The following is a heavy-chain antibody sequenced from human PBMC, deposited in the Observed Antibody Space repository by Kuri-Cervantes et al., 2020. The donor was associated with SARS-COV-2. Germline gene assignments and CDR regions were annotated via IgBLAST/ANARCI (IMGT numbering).Heavy chain of an antibody. D-gene: IGHD1-26*01. V-gene: IGHV3-43D*03. CDR1: GFSLDDYG. Sequence: GGSLRLSCAVSGFSLDDYGMYWVRQAPGKGLEWVSCITWDGGSTFYADSVKGRFTISRDSSKNSLYLQMNSLRAEDTALYYCAKDSGSYFRGSAEYFQHWGQGTLVTVSS. CDR2: ITWDGGST. CDR3: AKDSGSYFRGSAEYFQH. J-gene: IGHJ1*01.